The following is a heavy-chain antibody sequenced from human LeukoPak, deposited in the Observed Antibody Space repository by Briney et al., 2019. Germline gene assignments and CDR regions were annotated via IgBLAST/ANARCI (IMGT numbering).Heavy chain of an antibody. CDR2: ISSSGGTI. D-gene: IGHD4-17*01. Sequence: GGSLRLSCAASGFTFSDYYMSWIRQAPGKGLEWVSYISSSGGTIYYADSVKGRFTISRDNAKNSLYLQMNSLRAEDTAVYYCARDLTVTYWYYFDYWGQGTLVTVSS. J-gene: IGHJ4*02. V-gene: IGHV3-11*04. CDR3: ARDLTVTYWYYFDY. CDR1: GFTFSDYY.